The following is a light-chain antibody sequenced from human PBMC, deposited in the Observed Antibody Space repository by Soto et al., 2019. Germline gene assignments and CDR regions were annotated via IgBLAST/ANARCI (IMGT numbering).Light chain of an antibody. CDR1: QSVLYSSNNKNY. Sequence: DIVMTQSPDSLAVSLGKRATINCKSSQSVLYSSNNKNYLAWYQQKPGQPPKLLIYWASTRESGVPDRFSGSGSGTDFTLTISSLQAEDVAVYYCQQYYSTPWTFGXGXXXEIK. J-gene: IGKJ1*01. V-gene: IGKV4-1*01. CDR3: QQYYSTPWT. CDR2: WAS.